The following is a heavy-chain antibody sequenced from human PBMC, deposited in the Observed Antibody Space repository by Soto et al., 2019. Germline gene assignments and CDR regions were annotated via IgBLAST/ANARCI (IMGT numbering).Heavy chain of an antibody. Sequence: GCLRLSCAASGFIFSNAWINWVRQAPGKGLEWVGRIKSKADGGTTDCAAPVKGRFAISRDDSKNMMYMEMSSLRTEDTAVYYCPTDSYTNTPIVRFASWGHGPLVPAPS. CDR3: PTDSYTNTPIVRFAS. CDR2: IKSKADGGTT. CDR1: GFIFSNAW. J-gene: IGHJ5*01. V-gene: IGHV3-15*07. D-gene: IGHD2-2*02.